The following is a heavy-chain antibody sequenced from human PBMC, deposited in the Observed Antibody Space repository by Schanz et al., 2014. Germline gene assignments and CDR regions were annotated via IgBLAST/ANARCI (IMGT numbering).Heavy chain of an antibody. CDR1: GFTFSSYA. CDR2: LSGSGGST. D-gene: IGHD2-15*01. Sequence: EVQLLESGGGLVQPGGSLRLSCAASGFTFSSYAMSWVRQAPGKGLEWVSALSGSGGSTYYADSVKGRFTISRDNSKNTLYLQMNSLSADDTAVFYCAKGMGYCSGGTCYDYYYYGLDVWGQWTTVTVSS. V-gene: IGHV3-23*01. J-gene: IGHJ6*02. CDR3: AKGMGYCSGGTCYDYYYYGLDV.